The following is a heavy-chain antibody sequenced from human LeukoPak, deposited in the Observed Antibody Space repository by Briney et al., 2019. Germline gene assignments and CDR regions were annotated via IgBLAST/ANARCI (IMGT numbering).Heavy chain of an antibody. J-gene: IGHJ6*03. CDR2: ISSSSSTI. Sequence: GGSLRLSCAASGFTFSSYSMNWVRQAPGKGLEWVSYISSSSSTIYYADSVKGRFTISRDNAKNSLYLQMNSLRAEDTAVYYCARAPLAARPYYYCYMDVWGKGTTVTVSS. CDR1: GFTFSSYS. V-gene: IGHV3-48*04. CDR3: ARAPLAARPYYYCYMDV. D-gene: IGHD6-6*01.